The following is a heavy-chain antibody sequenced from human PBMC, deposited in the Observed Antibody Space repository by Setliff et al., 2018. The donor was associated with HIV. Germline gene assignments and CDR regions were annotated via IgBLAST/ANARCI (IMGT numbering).Heavy chain of an antibody. CDR2: IDWDDDE. V-gene: IGHV2-70*04. D-gene: IGHD5-12*01. Sequence: PTLVNPPQTLTLTCTFSGFSLTTSGMRVSWIRQPPGKALEWLARIDWDDDEFYNTSLKTRLTISKDTSKNQVVLTMTNMDPVDTATYYCARMRSDASGLFDYWGQGTLVTVSS. CDR3: ARMRSDASGLFDY. CDR1: GFSLTTSGMR. J-gene: IGHJ4*02.